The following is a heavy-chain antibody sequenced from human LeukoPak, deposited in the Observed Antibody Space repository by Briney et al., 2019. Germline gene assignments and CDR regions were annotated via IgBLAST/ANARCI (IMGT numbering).Heavy chain of an antibody. CDR3: ARDHEGYDSPLVAFDI. D-gene: IGHD3-22*01. J-gene: IGHJ3*02. V-gene: IGHV1-18*01. CDR2: ISAYNGNT. CDR1: GYTFTSYG. Sequence: ASVKVSCKASGYTFTSYGISWVRQAPGPGLEWMGWISAYNGNTNYAQKLQGRVTMTTDTSTSTAYMELRSLRSDDTAVYYCARDHEGYDSPLVAFDIWGQGTMVTVSS.